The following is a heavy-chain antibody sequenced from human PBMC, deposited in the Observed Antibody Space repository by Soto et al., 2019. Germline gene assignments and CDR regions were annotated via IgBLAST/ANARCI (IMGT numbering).Heavy chain of an antibody. Sequence: PGESLKISCAASGFTVSSNYMSWVRQAPWKGLEWVSVIYSGGSTYYADSVKGRFTISRDNSKNTLYLQMNSLRAEDTAVYYCERVYFAFHRRGWFDPRGQGTLVTVSS. V-gene: IGHV3-66*01. J-gene: IGHJ5*02. CDR3: ERVYFAFHRRGWFDP. CDR2: IYSGGST. D-gene: IGHD3-9*01. CDR1: GFTVSSNY.